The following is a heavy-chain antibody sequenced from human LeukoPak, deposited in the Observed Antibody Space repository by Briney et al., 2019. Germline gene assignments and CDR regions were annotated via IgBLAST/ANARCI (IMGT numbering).Heavy chain of an antibody. V-gene: IGHV4-4*02. CDR3: ASRRDGSYFDY. D-gene: IGHD5-24*01. J-gene: IGHJ4*02. CDR1: GVSISSSNW. CDR2: IYHSGST. Sequence: SETLSLTCAVSGVSISSSNWWSWVRQPPGKGLEWIGEIYHSGSTNYNPSLKSRVTISVDKSKNQFSLKLSSVTAADTAVYYCASRRDGSYFDYWGQGTLVTVSS.